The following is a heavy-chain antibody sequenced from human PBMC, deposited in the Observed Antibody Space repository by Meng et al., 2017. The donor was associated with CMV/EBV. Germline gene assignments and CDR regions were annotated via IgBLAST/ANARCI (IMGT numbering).Heavy chain of an antibody. Sequence: GESLKISCAASGSTFSSYGMHWVRQAPGKGLEWVAVIWYDGSNKYYADSVKGRFTISRDNSKNTLYLQMNSLRAEDTAVYYCAKEQGSMRQQLAYYYYYGMDVWGQGTTVTVSS. CDR1: GSTFSSYG. CDR3: AKEQGSMRQQLAYYYYYGMDV. V-gene: IGHV3-33*06. CDR2: IWYDGSNK. J-gene: IGHJ6*02. D-gene: IGHD6-13*01.